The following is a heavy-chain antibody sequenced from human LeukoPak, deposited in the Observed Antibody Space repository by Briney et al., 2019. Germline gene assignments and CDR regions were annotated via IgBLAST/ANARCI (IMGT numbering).Heavy chain of an antibody. V-gene: IGHV3-33*01. J-gene: IGHJ3*01. D-gene: IGHD6-13*01. CDR3: ARSIAAAGTGSFVL. CDR2: IWHDGIKK. CDR1: GFIFSNHG. Sequence: GTSLRLSCAASGFIFSNHGMHWVRQAPGKGLDWVAVIWHDGIKKFYADSVKGRFTISRDNSKNTLYLQMNSLRAEDTAVYYCARSIAAAGTGSFVLWGQGTMVTVSS.